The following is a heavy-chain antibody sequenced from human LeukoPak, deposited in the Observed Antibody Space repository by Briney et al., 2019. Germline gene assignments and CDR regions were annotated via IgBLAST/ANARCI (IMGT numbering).Heavy chain of an antibody. Sequence: ASVKVSCKASGYTFTGYYMHWVRQAPGQGLEWMGWINPNSGGTNYAQKFQGRVTMTRDTSISTAYMELSGLRSDDTAVYYCASARAVAETIFDYWGQGTLVTVSS. V-gene: IGHV1-2*02. D-gene: IGHD6-19*01. J-gene: IGHJ4*02. CDR3: ASARAVAETIFDY. CDR2: INPNSGGT. CDR1: GYTFTGYY.